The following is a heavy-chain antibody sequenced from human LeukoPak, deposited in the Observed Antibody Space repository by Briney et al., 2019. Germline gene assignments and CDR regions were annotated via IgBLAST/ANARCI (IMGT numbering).Heavy chain of an antibody. D-gene: IGHD5-24*01. CDR2: IDSDGSRI. J-gene: IGHJ4*02. CDR1: GFTLSGYW. V-gene: IGHV3-74*01. CDR3: AGGRDRSSLYFDS. Sequence: GGSLRLSCAAPGFTLSGYWMHWVRQAPGKGLVWVSRIDSDGSRISHGDSVKGRFTISRDNAKNTLYLQMNSLRAEDTAVYYCAGGRDRSSLYFDSWGQGTLVTVSS.